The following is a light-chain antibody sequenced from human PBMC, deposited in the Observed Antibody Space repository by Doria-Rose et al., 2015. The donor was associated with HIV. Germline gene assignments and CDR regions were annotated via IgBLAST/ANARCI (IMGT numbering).Light chain of an antibody. CDR1: RSDVGGYNF. CDR3: SSYTSSSTFV. J-gene: IGLJ1*01. CDR2: EVS. Sequence: PASVSGSPGQSITISCTGTRSDVGGYNFVSWYRQHPGKAPKLIIYEVSNRPSGVSNRFSGSKSGNTASLTISGLQAEDETDYYCSSYTSSSTFVFGTGTKVTVL. V-gene: IGLV2-14*01.